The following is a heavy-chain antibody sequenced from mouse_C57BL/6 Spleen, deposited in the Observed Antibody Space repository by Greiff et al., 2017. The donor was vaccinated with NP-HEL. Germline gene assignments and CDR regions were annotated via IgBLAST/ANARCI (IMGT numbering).Heavy chain of an antibody. CDR3: ARYSYYYGSSYGYFDV. CDR2: IYPGDGDT. V-gene: IGHV1-80*01. D-gene: IGHD1-1*01. J-gene: IGHJ1*03. CDR1: GYAFSSYW. Sequence: QVQLQQSGAELVKPGASVKISCKASGYAFSSYWMNWVKQRPGKGLEWIGQIYPGDGDTNYNGKFKGKATLTADKSSSTAYMQLSSLTSEDSAVYFCARYSYYYGSSYGYFDVWGTGTTVTVSS.